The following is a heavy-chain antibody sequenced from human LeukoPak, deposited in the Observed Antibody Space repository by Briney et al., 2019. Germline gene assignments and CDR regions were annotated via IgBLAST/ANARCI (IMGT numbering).Heavy chain of an antibody. Sequence: GGSLRLSCAASGFTFDDYAMHWVRQAPGKGLEWVSGISWNSGSIGYADSVKGRFIISRDNAKNSLYLQMNSLRAEDTALYYCAKDHRCSGGSCYSGFDYWGQGTLVTVSS. CDR2: ISWNSGSI. CDR1: GFTFDDYA. CDR3: AKDHRCSGGSCYSGFDY. J-gene: IGHJ4*02. D-gene: IGHD2-15*01. V-gene: IGHV3-9*01.